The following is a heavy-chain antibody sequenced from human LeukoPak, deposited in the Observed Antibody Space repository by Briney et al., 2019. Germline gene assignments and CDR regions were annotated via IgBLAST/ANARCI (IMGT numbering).Heavy chain of an antibody. J-gene: IGHJ4*02. CDR2: ISWNSGYI. CDR1: AFTFDNYA. V-gene: IGHV3-9*01. Sequence: GRSLRLSCAASAFTFDNYAMHWVRHAPGKGLEWLSIISWNSGYIGYADSVKGRFTISRDNAKKSLDLQMNSLRAEDTAFYYCAKVRGTYSSGYFFDYWGQGTLVTVSS. D-gene: IGHD6-19*01. CDR3: AKVRGTYSSGYFFDY.